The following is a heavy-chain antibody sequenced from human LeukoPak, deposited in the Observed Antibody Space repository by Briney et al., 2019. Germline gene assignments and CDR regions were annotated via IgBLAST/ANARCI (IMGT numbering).Heavy chain of an antibody. CDR2: IYTSGST. CDR1: GGSISSYY. CDR3: AGGIAALLYYFDY. D-gene: IGHD6-13*01. V-gene: IGHV4-4*07. Sequence: AETLSLTCTVSGGSISSYYWSWIRQAAGKGLEWIGRIYTSGSTNYNPALKSRVTMSVDKYTKQLPLKLSSVTAADTAVYYCAGGIAALLYYFDYWGQGTLVTVSS. J-gene: IGHJ4*02.